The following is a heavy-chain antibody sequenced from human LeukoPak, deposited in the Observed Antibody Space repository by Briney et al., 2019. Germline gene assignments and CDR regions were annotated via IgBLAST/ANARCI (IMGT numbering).Heavy chain of an antibody. Sequence: SETLSLTCTVSGGXISSYYCSWIRQPPGKGLEWIGYIYYSGSTNYNPSLKSRVTISVDTSKNQFSLKLSSVTAADTAVYYCARLPLDYGGTPYYFDYWGQGTLVTVSS. CDR2: IYYSGST. CDR1: GGXISSYY. D-gene: IGHD4-23*01. V-gene: IGHV4-59*08. CDR3: ARLPLDYGGTPYYFDY. J-gene: IGHJ4*02.